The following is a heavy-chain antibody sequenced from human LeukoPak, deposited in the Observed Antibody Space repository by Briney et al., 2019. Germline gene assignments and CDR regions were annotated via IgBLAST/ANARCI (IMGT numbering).Heavy chain of an antibody. CDR2: IYPGDSDT. Sequence: GESLKISCQGSGYRFTSYWIGWVRQLPGKGLEWMGIIYPGDSDTRYSPSFQGQVTIAADKSISTAYLQWSSLKASDTAMYYCARQDYYYDSSGYFRLFDYWGQGTLVTVSS. V-gene: IGHV5-51*01. CDR3: ARQDYYYDSSGYFRLFDY. D-gene: IGHD3-22*01. J-gene: IGHJ4*02. CDR1: GYRFTSYW.